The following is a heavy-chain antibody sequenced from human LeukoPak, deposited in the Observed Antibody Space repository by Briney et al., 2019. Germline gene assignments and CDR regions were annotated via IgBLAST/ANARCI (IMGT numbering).Heavy chain of an antibody. D-gene: IGHD3-9*01. CDR3: AKWGDYDISTDYYVSDF. V-gene: IGHV3-23*01. CDR1: GFIFRNYA. J-gene: IGHJ4*02. CDR2: ITGSGDTT. Sequence: GGSLRLSCAASGFIFRNYAMSWVRQAPGKGLEWVSAITGSGDTTYYADSVKGRFTVSRDNSKNTLYVEMNTLRAEDTAVYYCAKWGDYDISTDYYVSDFWGQGTLVTVSS.